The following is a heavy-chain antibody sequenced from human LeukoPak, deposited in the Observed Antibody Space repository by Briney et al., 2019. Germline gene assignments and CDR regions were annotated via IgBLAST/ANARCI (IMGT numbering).Heavy chain of an antibody. D-gene: IGHD1-26*01. V-gene: IGHV3-21*01. CDR1: GFTFSSHP. CDR2: ISSSSYFI. CDR3: VVGNAGSYYSTGDY. J-gene: IGHJ4*02. Sequence: PGGSLRLSCAASGFTFSSHPMHWVRQAPGKGLEWVSSISSSSYFIYYADSVKGRFTISRDNSQNTLYLQMNSLRTEDTAVYYCVVGNAGSYYSTGDYWGQGTLVTVSS.